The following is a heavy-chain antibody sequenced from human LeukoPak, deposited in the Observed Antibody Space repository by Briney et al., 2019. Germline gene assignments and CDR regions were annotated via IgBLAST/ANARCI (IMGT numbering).Heavy chain of an antibody. V-gene: IGHV3-30*02. CDR3: ARAET. J-gene: IGHJ4*02. CDR1: GFTFSSYG. CDR2: IRYDGSSE. Sequence: GGSLRLSCAASGFTFSSYGMHWVRQAPGKGLVWVAFIRYDGSSEYYADSVKGRFTISRDNSKNTLYLQMNSLTPEDTALYYCARAETWGQGTLVTVSS. D-gene: IGHD1-14*01.